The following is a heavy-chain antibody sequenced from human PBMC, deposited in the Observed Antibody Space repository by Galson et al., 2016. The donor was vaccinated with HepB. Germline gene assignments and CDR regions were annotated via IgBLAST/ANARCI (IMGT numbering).Heavy chain of an antibody. Sequence: SLRLSCAASGFIFSDYYMIWIRQAPGKGLEPVAYISGSSSTIKYADSVKGRFTVSRDNAKNTLHLQMNSLGAEDTARYYCARGDYCSSGNCYSEFWGQGTLVSVSS. V-gene: IGHV3-11*01. CDR1: GFIFSDYY. CDR3: ARGDYCSSGNCYSEF. D-gene: IGHD2-15*01. CDR2: ISGSSSTI. J-gene: IGHJ4*02.